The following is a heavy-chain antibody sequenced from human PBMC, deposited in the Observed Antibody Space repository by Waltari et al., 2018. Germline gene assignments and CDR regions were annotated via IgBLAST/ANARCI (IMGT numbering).Heavy chain of an antibody. J-gene: IGHJ4*02. CDR3: TRDADNYYGSGSYLI. D-gene: IGHD3-10*01. V-gene: IGHV3-49*04. CDR1: GFTFGDYA. CDR2: IRSKAYGGTT. Sequence: EVQLVESGGGLVQPGRSLRLSCTASGFTFGDYAMSWVRQAPGQGLEWVGFIRSKAYGGTTEYAASVKGRFTISRDDSKSIAYLQMNSLKTEDTAVYYCTRDADNYYGSGSYLIWGQGTLVTVSS.